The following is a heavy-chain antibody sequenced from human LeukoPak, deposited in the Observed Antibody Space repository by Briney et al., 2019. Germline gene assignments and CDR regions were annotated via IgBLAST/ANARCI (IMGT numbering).Heavy chain of an antibody. CDR2: ISGTGGST. V-gene: IGHV3-23*01. CDR3: AKDPGTYCGGDCYVDY. CDR1: GFIFSSYA. J-gene: IGHJ4*02. Sequence: GGSLRLSCAASGFIFSSYAMSWVRQAPGKGLEWVSGISGTGGSTYYADSVKGRFTISRDNSKNTLSLQMNSLRAEDTAVYYCAKDPGTYCGGDCYVDYWGQGTLVTVSS. D-gene: IGHD2-21*02.